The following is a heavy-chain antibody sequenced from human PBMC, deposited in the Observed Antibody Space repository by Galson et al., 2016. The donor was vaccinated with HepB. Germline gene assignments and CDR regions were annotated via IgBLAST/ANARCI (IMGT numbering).Heavy chain of an antibody. CDR2: IYYSGST. J-gene: IGHJ5*02. V-gene: IGHV4-59*08. D-gene: IGHD1-1*01. CDR3: ARHGELDSDRGWFDP. CDR1: GGSISNYY. Sequence: ETLSLTCTVSGGSISNYYWSWIRQPPGKGLEWIGYIYYSGSTNYNPSLKSRVTISVDTSKNQFSLKLSSVTAADTALYSCARHGELDSDRGWFDPWGQGTLVTVSS.